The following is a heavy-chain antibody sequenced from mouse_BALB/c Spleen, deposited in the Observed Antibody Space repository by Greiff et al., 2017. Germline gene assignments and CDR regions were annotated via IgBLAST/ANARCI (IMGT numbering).Heavy chain of an antibody. CDR1: GFSLTSYG. CDR3: ARNYDYDGDWYFDV. CDR2: IWSGGST. Sequence: VQRVESGPGLVQPSQSLSITCTVSGFSLTSYGVHWVRQSPGKGLEWLGVIWSGGSTDYNAAFISRLSISKDNSKSQVFFKMNSLQANDTAIYYCARNYDYDGDWYFDVWGAGTTVTVSS. V-gene: IGHV2-2*02. J-gene: IGHJ1*01. D-gene: IGHD2-4*01.